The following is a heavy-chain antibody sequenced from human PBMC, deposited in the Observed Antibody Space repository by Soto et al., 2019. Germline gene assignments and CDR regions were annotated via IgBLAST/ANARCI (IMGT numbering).Heavy chain of an antibody. V-gene: IGHV1-18*01. D-gene: IGHD2-2*01. CDR2: ISAYNGNT. CDR3: ARFCSSTSCYPYYYYMDV. J-gene: IGHJ6*03. Sequence: ASVKVSCQASGYTFTSYGISWVRQAPGQGLEWMGWISAYNGNTNYAQKLQGRVTMTTDTSTSTAYMELRSLRSDDTAVYYCARFCSSTSCYPYYYYMDVWGKGTTVTVSS. CDR1: GYTFTSYG.